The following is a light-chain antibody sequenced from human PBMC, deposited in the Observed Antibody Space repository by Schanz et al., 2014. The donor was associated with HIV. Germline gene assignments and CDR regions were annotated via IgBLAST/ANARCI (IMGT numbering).Light chain of an antibody. CDR3: QRYNSYSHT. V-gene: IGKV1-17*01. Sequence: DVQMTQSPSSLSVSVGDRVTITCRASQGIRNDLGWYQQKPGTAPKRLIYAASSLQSGVPSRFSGSGSGTEFTLAISSLQPDDFATYYCQRYNSYSHTFGQGTKLDIK. CDR2: AAS. CDR1: QGIRND. J-gene: IGKJ2*01.